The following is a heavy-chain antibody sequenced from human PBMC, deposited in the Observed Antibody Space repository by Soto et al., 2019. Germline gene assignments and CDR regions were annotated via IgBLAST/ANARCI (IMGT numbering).Heavy chain of an antibody. Sequence: SATLSSTCAVPGGSISSSNWWSWVRQPPGKGLEWIGEIYHSGSTNYNPSLKSRVTISVDKSKNQFSLKLSSVTAADTAVYYCARVSGNYYYGMDVWGQGTTVT. V-gene: IGHV4-4*02. CDR1: GGSISSSNW. CDR3: ARVSGNYYYGMDV. J-gene: IGHJ6*02. D-gene: IGHD3-10*01. CDR2: IYHSGST.